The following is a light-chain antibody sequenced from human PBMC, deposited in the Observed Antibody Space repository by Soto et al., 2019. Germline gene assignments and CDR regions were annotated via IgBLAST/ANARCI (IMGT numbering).Light chain of an antibody. V-gene: IGKV3-11*01. CDR1: QSVATY. J-gene: IGKJ4*01. CDR2: DAS. Sequence: EIVLTQSPATLSLSPGEGATLSCRASQSVATYLACNQQKPGQAPSLLINDASNRATGIPARFSGSGSGTDFTLTISSLEPEDFAVYYCQQRSNWPTFGGGTKVEIK. CDR3: QQRSNWPT.